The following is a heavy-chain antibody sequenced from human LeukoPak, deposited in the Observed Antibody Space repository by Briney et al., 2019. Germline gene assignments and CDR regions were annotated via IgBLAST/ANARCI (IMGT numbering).Heavy chain of an antibody. CDR2: ISGSGVTM. D-gene: IGHD6-19*01. CDR1: GFTFSSYK. J-gene: IGHJ4*02. V-gene: IGHV3-48*03. CDR3: ARDGSRLDYFDY. Sequence: GGSLRLSCAASGFTFSSYKMNWVRKAPGRGLEWVSYISGSGVTMYYADSVKGRFTISRDDAKNSLYLQMISLRAEDTAVYYCARDGSRLDYFDYWGQGTLVTVSS.